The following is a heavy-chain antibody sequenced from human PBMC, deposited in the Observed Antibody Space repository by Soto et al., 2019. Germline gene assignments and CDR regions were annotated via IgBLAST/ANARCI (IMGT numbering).Heavy chain of an antibody. CDR2: IIPIFGTA. CDR3: ARGRDIVATIKYYGMDV. V-gene: IGHV1-69*12. D-gene: IGHD5-12*01. Sequence: QVQLVQSGAEVKKPGSSVKVSCKASGGTFSSYAISWVRQAPGQGLEWMGGIIPIFGTANYAQKFQGRVTITAXXSXSXXYMELSSLRSEDTAVYYCARGRDIVATIKYYGMDVWGQGTTVTVSS. J-gene: IGHJ6*02. CDR1: GGTFSSYA.